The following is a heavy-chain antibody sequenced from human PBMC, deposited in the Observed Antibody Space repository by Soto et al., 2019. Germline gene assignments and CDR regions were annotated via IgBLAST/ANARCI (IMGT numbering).Heavy chain of an antibody. J-gene: IGHJ6*03. CDR1: GFTFSSYS. Sequence: GGSLRLSCAASGFTFSSYSMNWVRQAPGKGLEWVSYISSSSSTIYYADSVKGRFTISRDNAKNSLYLQMNSLRAEDTAVYYCARDRALDDYGDYDYYYYYYMDVWGKGTTVTVSS. CDR3: ARDRALDDYGDYDYYYYYYMDV. V-gene: IGHV3-48*01. D-gene: IGHD4-17*01. CDR2: ISSSSSTI.